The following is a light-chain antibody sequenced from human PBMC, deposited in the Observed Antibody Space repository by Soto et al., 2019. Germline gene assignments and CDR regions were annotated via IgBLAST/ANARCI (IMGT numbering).Light chain of an antibody. CDR3: GADHGSGSNFVSWV. V-gene: IGLV9-49*01. CDR1: SGYSNYK. CDR2: VGTGGIVG. J-gene: IGLJ3*02. Sequence: QSALTQPPSASASLGASVTLTCTLSSGYSNYKVDWYQQRPGKGPRFVMRVGTGGIVGSKGDGIPDRFSVLGSGLNRYLTIKNIQEEDESDYHCGADHGSGSNFVSWVFGGGTKVTVL.